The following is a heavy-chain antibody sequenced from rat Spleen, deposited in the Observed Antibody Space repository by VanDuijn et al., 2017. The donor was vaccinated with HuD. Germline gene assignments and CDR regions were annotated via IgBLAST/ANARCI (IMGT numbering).Heavy chain of an antibody. V-gene: IGHV5-7*01. CDR2: ISYDGGST. J-gene: IGHJ2*01. CDR1: GFTFSNYD. CDR3: ARPDYSRFDY. D-gene: IGHD1-2*01. Sequence: EVQLVESGGGLVQPGRSMKLSCAASGFTFSNYDMAWVRQAPKKGLEWVAAISYDGGSTDYRDSVKGRFTISRDNAKNTLYLQMDSLRSEDTATYYCARPDYSRFDYWGQGVMVTVSS.